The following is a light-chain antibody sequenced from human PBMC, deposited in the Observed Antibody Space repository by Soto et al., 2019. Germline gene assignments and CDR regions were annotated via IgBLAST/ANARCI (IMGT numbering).Light chain of an antibody. Sequence: EIVMTQSPATLSVSPGERATLSCRANQSVSSNLAWYQQKPGQAPRLLIYGASTRATGIPARFSGSGSGTEFTLTISSLQSEDYAVYYCQQYSSSHYTFGPGTKVEMK. J-gene: IGKJ2*01. CDR2: GAS. CDR1: QSVSSN. V-gene: IGKV3-15*01. CDR3: QQYSSSHYT.